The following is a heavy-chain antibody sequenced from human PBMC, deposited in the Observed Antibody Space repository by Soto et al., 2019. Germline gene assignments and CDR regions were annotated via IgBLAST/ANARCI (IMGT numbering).Heavy chain of an antibody. Sequence: EVQLVQSGAEVKKPGESLKISCKGSGYSFTSYWIGWVRQMPGKGLEWMGIIYPGDSNTRYSPSLQGQVTISVDKSISTAYLQWSSLKATDTAMYYCARHAYDFWSGHPNPRYYYGMDFWGQGTTVIVSS. CDR1: GYSFTSYW. CDR3: ARHAYDFWSGHPNPRYYYGMDF. V-gene: IGHV5-51*01. D-gene: IGHD3-3*01. J-gene: IGHJ6*02. CDR2: IYPGDSNT.